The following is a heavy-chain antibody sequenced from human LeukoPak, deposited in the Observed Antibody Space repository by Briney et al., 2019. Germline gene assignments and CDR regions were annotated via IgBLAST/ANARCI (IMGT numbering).Heavy chain of an antibody. CDR2: MNPHSGKT. J-gene: IGHJ5*02. CDR1: GYTFNSYD. V-gene: IGHV1-8*01. CDR3: ARLSSHYGDYKVDP. Sequence: ASVKVSCKASGYTFNSYDINWVRQATGQGLEWMGWMNPHSGKTGYAQNFQGRVTMTRDTSISTAYMELSSLRSEDTAVYYCARLSSHYGDYKVDPWGQGTLVTVSS. D-gene: IGHD4-17*01.